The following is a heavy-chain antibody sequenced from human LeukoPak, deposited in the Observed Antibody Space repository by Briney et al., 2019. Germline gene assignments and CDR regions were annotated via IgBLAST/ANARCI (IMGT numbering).Heavy chain of an antibody. Sequence: GGSLRLSCAASGFTFSNYVMIWVRQAPGKGLEWVSAISGTGANTFYADSVKGRFTMSRDNPKNMLYLQMNSLRAEDTALYYCAKGIRQLGNYYYYMDVWGKGTTVTVSS. J-gene: IGHJ6*03. CDR3: AKGIRQLGNYYYYMDV. CDR2: ISGTGANT. V-gene: IGHV3-23*01. CDR1: GFTFSNYV. D-gene: IGHD7-27*01.